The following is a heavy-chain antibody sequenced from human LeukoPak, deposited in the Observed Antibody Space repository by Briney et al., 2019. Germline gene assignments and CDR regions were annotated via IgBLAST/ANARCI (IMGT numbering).Heavy chain of an antibody. CDR1: GGTFSSYA. CDR2: IIPIFGTA. J-gene: IGHJ4*02. Sequence: SVKVSCKASGGTFSSYAISWVRQAPGQGLEWMGGIIPIFGTANYAQKFQGRVTITADESTSTAYMELSSLRSEDTAVYYCASEGPKRWLQFDYWGQGTLVTVSS. V-gene: IGHV1-69*13. CDR3: ASEGPKRWLQFDY. D-gene: IGHD5-24*01.